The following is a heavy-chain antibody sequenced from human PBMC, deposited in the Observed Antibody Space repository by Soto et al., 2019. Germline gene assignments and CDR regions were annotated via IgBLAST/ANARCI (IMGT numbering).Heavy chain of an antibody. V-gene: IGHV2-5*01. J-gene: IGHJ6*02. CDR1: GFSFTASGVG. Sequence: QITLRESGPTLVKPTQTLTVTCSFSGFSFTASGVGVGWFRQPPGQALQWLALIYWNGNERYSPSLNKRLTGTKDTSKSQVVLTMTNVDPVDTGTYFCAHELSGYYYVVDVGGPGTNVTVSS. D-gene: IGHD3-10*02. CDR2: IYWNGNE. CDR3: AHELSGYYYVVDV.